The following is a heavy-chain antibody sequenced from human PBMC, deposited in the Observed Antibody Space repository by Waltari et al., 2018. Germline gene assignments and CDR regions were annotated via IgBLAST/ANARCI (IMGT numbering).Heavy chain of an antibody. D-gene: IGHD5-12*01. CDR1: GGTFSSYA. Sequence: QVQLVQSGAEVKKPGSSVKVSCKASGGTFSSYAISWVRQAPGQGLEWMGGIIPIFGTANYAQKLQGRVTMTTDTSTSTAYMELRSLRSDDTAVYYCARGGYDYYFDYWGQGTLVTVSS. V-gene: IGHV1-69*06. CDR2: IIPIFGTA. J-gene: IGHJ4*02. CDR3: ARGGYDYYFDY.